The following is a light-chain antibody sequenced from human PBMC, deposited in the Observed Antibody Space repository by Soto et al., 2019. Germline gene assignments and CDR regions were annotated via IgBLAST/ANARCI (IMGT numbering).Light chain of an antibody. CDR3: QQYNNWPSLT. CDR2: GAS. Sequence: EIVMTQSPATLSVSPGERATLSCRASQSVSSNLVWYQQKPGQAPRLLIYGASTRATGIPARFSGSGSGTEFTLTLSSLQSEDFAVYYCQQYNNWPSLTFGGGTKVEIK. J-gene: IGKJ4*01. CDR1: QSVSSN. V-gene: IGKV3-15*01.